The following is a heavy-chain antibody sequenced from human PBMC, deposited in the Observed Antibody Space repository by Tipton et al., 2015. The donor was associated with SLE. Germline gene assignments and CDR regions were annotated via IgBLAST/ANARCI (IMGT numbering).Heavy chain of an antibody. CDR2: ISSSSSYI. CDR1: GFTFSSYS. Sequence: SLRLSCAASGFTFSSYSMNWVRQAPGKGLEWVSSISSSSSYIYYADSVKGRFTISRDNAKNSLYLQMNSLRAEDTAVYYCAREGGNPGAFDFGGQGTLVPVSS. J-gene: IGHJ4*02. D-gene: IGHD4-23*01. V-gene: IGHV3-21*03. CDR3: AREGGNPGAFDF.